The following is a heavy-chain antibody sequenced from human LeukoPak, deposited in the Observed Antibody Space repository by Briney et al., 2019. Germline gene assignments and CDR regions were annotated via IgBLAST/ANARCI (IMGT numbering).Heavy chain of an antibody. V-gene: IGHV3-23*01. Sequence: GGSLRLSCAASGFTFSSYAMSWVRQAPGKGLEWVSAISGSGGSTYYADSVKGRFTISGDNSKNTLYLQMNSLRAEDTAVYYCAKDDSSSWYPHYWGQGTLVTVSS. D-gene: IGHD6-13*01. CDR3: AKDDSSSWYPHY. CDR1: GFTFSSYA. J-gene: IGHJ4*02. CDR2: ISGSGGST.